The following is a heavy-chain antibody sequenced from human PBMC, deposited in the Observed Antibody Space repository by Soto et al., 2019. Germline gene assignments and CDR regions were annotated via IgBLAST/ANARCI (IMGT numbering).Heavy chain of an antibody. CDR2: IYYSGSI. Sequence: QVQLQESGPGLVKPSETLSLTCTVSGGSISSDYWSWIRQPPGKGLEWIGYIYYSGSINSNPSLESRVAISVDTAISRCSLRLSSVPAADTAVYCWAIHWDWGSLGYGGRGTLVTVSS. CDR3: AIHWDWGSLGY. CDR1: GGSISSDY. V-gene: IGHV4-59*08. J-gene: IGHJ4*02. D-gene: IGHD3-16*01.